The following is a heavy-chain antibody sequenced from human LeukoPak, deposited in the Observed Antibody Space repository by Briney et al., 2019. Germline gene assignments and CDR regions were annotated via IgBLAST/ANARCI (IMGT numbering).Heavy chain of an antibody. J-gene: IGHJ2*01. CDR3: AREWELRYFDL. Sequence: GGSLRLSCAASGFTFSTSAMNWVRQAPGKGLEWVSSINQGATHIYYADSVRGRFTISRDNAKNSLYLQMSSLRAEDTAVYYCAREWELRYFDLWGRGTLVTASS. CDR2: INQGATHI. D-gene: IGHD1-26*01. CDR1: GFTFSTSA. V-gene: IGHV3-21*01.